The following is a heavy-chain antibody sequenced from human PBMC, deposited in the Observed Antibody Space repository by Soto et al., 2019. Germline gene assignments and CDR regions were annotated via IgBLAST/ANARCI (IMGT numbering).Heavy chain of an antibody. Sequence: SGATVVSPTPPLTQTCTFSGLSLTTSGEGVGWIGQPPGKALEWLALIYWEDDKRYSPSLKSRLTITKDTSKNQVVLTMTNTDPVDTATYYCAHRRGDNYDSSEGAVDTWGQATMVTV. CDR2: IYWEDDK. CDR1: GLSLTTSGEG. V-gene: IGHV2-5*02. J-gene: IGHJ3*02. CDR3: AHRRGDNYDSSEGAVDT. D-gene: IGHD3-22*01.